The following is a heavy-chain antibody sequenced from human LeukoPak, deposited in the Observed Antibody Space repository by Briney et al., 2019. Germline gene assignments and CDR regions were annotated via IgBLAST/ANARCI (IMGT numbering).Heavy chain of an antibody. CDR1: GGTFSSYA. CDR2: IIPIFGTA. Sequence: SVKVSCKASGGTFSSYAISWVRQAPGQGLEWMGGIIPIFGTANYAQKFQGRVTMTSDSSISTAYMELCSLRSEDTAIYYCVRTPPNWGFDYWGQGTLVTVSS. CDR3: VRTPPNWGFDY. J-gene: IGHJ4*02. D-gene: IGHD7-27*01. V-gene: IGHV1-69*05.